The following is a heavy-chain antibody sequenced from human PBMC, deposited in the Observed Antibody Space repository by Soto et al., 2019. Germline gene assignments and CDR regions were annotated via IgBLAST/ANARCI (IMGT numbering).Heavy chain of an antibody. CDR2: INPNSGGT. Sequence: GASVKVSCKASGYTFTGYYMHWVRQAPGQGLEWMGWINPNSGGTNYAQKFQGWVTMTRDTSISTAYMELSRLRSDDTAVYYCARGTTLSSYYYGMDVWGQGTTVTVSS. D-gene: IGHD1-7*01. CDR1: GYTFTGYY. CDR3: ARGTTLSSYYYGMDV. V-gene: IGHV1-2*04. J-gene: IGHJ6*02.